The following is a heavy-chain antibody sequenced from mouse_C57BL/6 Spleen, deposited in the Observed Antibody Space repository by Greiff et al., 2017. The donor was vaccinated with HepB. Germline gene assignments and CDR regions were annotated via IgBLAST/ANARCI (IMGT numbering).Heavy chain of an antibody. Sequence: VQVVESGAELARPGASVKLSCKASGYTFTSYGISWVKQRTGQGLEWIGEIYPRSGNTYYNEKFKGKATLTADKSSSTAYMELRSLTSEDSAVYFCASVYDYDDWYFDVWGTGTTVTVSS. CDR1: GYTFTSYG. V-gene: IGHV1-81*01. CDR3: ASVYDYDDWYFDV. J-gene: IGHJ1*03. D-gene: IGHD2-4*01. CDR2: IYPRSGNT.